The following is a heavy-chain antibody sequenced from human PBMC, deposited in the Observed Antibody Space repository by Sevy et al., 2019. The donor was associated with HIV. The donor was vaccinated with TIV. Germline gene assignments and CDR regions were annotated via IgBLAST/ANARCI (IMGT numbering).Heavy chain of an antibody. CDR2: IYYSGST. Sequence: SETLSLTCTVSGGSVSSGSYYWSWIRQPPGKGLEWIGYIYYSGSTYYNPSLKSRVTISVDTSKNQFSLKLSSVTAADTAVYYCARRAWLVGDYYFDYWGQGTLVTVSS. J-gene: IGHJ4*02. CDR3: ARRAWLVGDYYFDY. CDR1: GGSVSSGSYY. D-gene: IGHD3-9*01. V-gene: IGHV4-31*03.